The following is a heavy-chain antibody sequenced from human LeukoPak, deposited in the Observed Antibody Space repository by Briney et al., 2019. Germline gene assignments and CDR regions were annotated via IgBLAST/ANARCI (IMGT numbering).Heavy chain of an antibody. D-gene: IGHD1-26*01. Sequence: ASVKVSCKASGYIFTGYYMHWVRPAPGQGLEWMGWINPNSGGTNSAQKFQGRVTMTRDTSISTAYMELSRLTSADTAVYYCARRPYSGSYHFDYWGQGTLVTVSS. V-gene: IGHV1-2*02. CDR2: INPNSGGT. J-gene: IGHJ4*02. CDR1: GYIFTGYY. CDR3: ARRPYSGSYHFDY.